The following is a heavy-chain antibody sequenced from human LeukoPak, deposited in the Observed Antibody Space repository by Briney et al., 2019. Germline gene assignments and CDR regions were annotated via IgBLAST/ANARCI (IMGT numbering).Heavy chain of an antibody. J-gene: IGHJ4*02. CDR2: IKQDGSEK. Sequence: PGGSLRLSCAASGFTFSSYWMSWVRQAPGKGLEWVANIKQDGSEKYYVDSVKGRFTISRDNAKNSLYLQMNSLRAEDTAVYYCARDYTLPPHVEGWSGFDYWGQGTLVTVSS. D-gene: IGHD2-21*01. V-gene: IGHV3-7*01. CDR1: GFTFSSYW. CDR3: ARDYTLPPHVEGWSGFDY.